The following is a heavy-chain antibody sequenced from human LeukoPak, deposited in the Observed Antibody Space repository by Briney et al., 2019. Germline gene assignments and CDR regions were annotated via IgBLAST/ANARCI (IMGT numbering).Heavy chain of an antibody. V-gene: IGHV4-59*12. Sequence: PSETLSLTCAVSGGSISSYHWSWIRQPPGKGLEWIGYMSYSGSTNYNPSLKSRVTISLDTSKNQFSLKLSSVTAADTAVYYCARDYTSGYSSSWTPPGGFDPWGQGTLVTVSS. CDR1: GGSISSYH. D-gene: IGHD6-13*01. CDR3: ARDYTSGYSSSWTPPGGFDP. CDR2: MSYSGST. J-gene: IGHJ5*02.